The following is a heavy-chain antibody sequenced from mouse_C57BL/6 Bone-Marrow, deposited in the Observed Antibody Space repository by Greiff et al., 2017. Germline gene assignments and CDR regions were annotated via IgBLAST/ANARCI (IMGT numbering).Heavy chain of an antibody. V-gene: IGHV14-4*01. J-gene: IGHJ2*01. CDR2: IDPETGDT. Sequence: EVKLQESGAELVRPGASVKLSCTASGFNIKDDYMHWVKQRPEQGLEWIGWIDPETGDTEYASKFQGKATITADTSSNTAYLQLSSLTSEDTAVYYCTTVLYPYYFDYWGQGTTLTVSS. CDR1: GFNIKDDY. D-gene: IGHD2-12*01. CDR3: TTVLYPYYFDY.